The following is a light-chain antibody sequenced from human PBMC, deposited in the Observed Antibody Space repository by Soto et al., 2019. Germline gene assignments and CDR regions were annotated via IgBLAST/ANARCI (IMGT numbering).Light chain of an antibody. V-gene: IGLV2-8*01. Sequence: QSALTQPPSASGSPGQSVTISCTGTSSDVGNYNYVSWYQQHPGKAPKLMIYEVIKRPSGVPDRFSGSKSGNTASLTVSGLQAEDETEYYCSSYAAGKNVVFGGGTQLTVL. J-gene: IGLJ3*02. CDR2: EVI. CDR1: SSDVGNYNY. CDR3: SSYAAGKNVV.